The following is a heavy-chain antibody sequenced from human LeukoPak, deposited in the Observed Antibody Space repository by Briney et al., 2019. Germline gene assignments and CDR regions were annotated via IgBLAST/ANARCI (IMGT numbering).Heavy chain of an antibody. Sequence: SETLSLTCTVSGGSISSYYWSWIRQPPGKGLEWIGYIYYSGSTNYNPSLKSRVTISVDTSKNQFSLKLSSVTAADTAVYYCARGTYDFWSGYYIRWFGPWGQGTLVTASS. V-gene: IGHV4-59*01. CDR2: IYYSGST. D-gene: IGHD3-3*01. J-gene: IGHJ5*02. CDR3: ARGTYDFWSGYYIRWFGP. CDR1: GGSISSYY.